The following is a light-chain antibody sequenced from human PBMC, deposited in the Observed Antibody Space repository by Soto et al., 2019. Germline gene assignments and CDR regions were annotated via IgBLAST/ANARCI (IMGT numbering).Light chain of an antibody. CDR3: QSYDSSLSAWV. J-gene: IGLJ3*02. CDR2: SNN. V-gene: IGLV1-40*01. CDR1: NSNIGAGFG. Sequence: QSVLTQPPSVSGAPGQRVTISCTGSNSNIGAGFGVQWYQQFPRTAPKLLIYSNNNRPSGVPDQFSGSKSGTSASLAITGVQAEDEADYYCQSYDSSLSAWVFGGGTKVTVL.